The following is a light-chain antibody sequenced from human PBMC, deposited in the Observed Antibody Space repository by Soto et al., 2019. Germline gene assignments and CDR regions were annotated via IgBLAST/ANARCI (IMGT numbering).Light chain of an antibody. CDR3: QQYNSNSEWT. Sequence: DIQMTQSPSTLSASVGDRVTITCRASQSISSWLAWYQQKPGKAPKLLIYKASSLESGVPSRFRGSGSGTEFTLTISSLQPDDFATYYCQQYNSNSEWTFGQGTKVDIK. CDR1: QSISSW. J-gene: IGKJ1*01. V-gene: IGKV1-5*03. CDR2: KAS.